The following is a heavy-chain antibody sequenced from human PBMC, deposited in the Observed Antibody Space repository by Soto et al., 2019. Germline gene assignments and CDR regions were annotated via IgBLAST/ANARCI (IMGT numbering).Heavy chain of an antibody. CDR2: IGASGTNI. V-gene: IGHV3-23*01. CDR1: GFTFSSYA. CDR3: AKSRWERLA. D-gene: IGHD1-1*01. J-gene: IGHJ5*02. Sequence: EVPLLESGGDLVQPGGSLRLSCAASGFTFSSYAMSWVRQAPGKGLEWVSSIGASGTNIDYADSVKGRFTISRDNSKNTLYLQMSSLRAVDTAVYYCAKSRWERLAWGQGTLVTVSS.